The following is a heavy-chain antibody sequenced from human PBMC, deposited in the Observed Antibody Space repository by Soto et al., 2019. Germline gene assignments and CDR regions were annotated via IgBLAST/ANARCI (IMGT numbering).Heavy chain of an antibody. CDR3: TKRRNVLRFLEWSSGMEV. CDR1: GFTFSNYG. J-gene: IGHJ6*02. V-gene: IGHV3-30*18. Sequence: GGSLRLSCAASGFTFSNYGMHWVRQAPGKGLEWVAFISDDGSNKYYADSMKGRFTMSRDNSKKTLYLQMSSLRVEDTAVYYCTKRRNVLRFLEWSSGMEVWGQGTTVTVSS. D-gene: IGHD3-3*01. CDR2: ISDDGSNK.